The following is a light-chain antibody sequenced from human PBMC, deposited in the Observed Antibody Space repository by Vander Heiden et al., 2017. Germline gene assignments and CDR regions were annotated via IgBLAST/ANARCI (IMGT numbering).Light chain of an antibody. V-gene: IGKV1-8*01. CDR2: AAS. Sequence: AIRMTQSPSSFSASTGDRVTITCRASQGISSYLAWYQQKPGKAPKLLIYAASTLQSGVPSRFSGSGYGTDFTLTISCLQAEDFATYYCQQYYSYPFPFG. CDR3: QQYYSYPFP. J-gene: IGKJ1*01. CDR1: QGISSY.